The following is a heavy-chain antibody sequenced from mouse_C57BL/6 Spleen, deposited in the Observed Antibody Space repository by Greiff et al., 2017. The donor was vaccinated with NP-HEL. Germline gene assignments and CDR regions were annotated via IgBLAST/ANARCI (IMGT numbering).Heavy chain of an antibody. Sequence: EVQLQQSGPELVKPGASVKISCKASGYTFTDYYMNWVKQSHGKSLEWIVDINPNNGGTSYNQKFKGKATLTVDKSSSTAYMELRSLTSEDSAVYYCARRELGPLYFDYWGQGTTLTVSS. CDR3: ARRELGPLYFDY. CDR1: GYTFTDYY. D-gene: IGHD4-1*01. J-gene: IGHJ2*01. CDR2: INPNNGGT. V-gene: IGHV1-26*01.